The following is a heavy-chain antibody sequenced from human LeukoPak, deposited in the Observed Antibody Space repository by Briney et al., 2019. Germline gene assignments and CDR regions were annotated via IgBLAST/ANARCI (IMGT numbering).Heavy chain of an antibody. V-gene: IGHV3-23*01. Sequence: GGSLRLSCAASGFTFSTYDMSWVRQAPGKGLEWVSDISGRGVSTFYADSVSCRFTISRDNSKNTLYLQMNSLRADDTAVYYCAKAASGNWIDVSDYWGQGTLVTVSS. CDR1: GFTFSTYD. CDR3: AKAASGNWIDVSDY. D-gene: IGHD1-20*01. J-gene: IGHJ4*02. CDR2: ISGRGVST.